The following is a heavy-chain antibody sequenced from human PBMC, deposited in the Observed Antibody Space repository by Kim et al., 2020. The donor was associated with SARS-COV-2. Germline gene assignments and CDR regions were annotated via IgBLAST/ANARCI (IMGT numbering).Heavy chain of an antibody. J-gene: IGHJ4*02. D-gene: IGHD3-9*01. V-gene: IGHV3-53*01. CDR3: ARGYYNILTGFTSLDY. CDR2: IYSGGST. Sequence: GGSLRLSCAASGFTVSSNYMSWVRQAPGKGLEWVSVIYSGGSTYYADSVKGRFTISRDNSKNTLYLQMNSLRAEDTAVYYCARGYYNILTGFTSLDYWGQGTLVTVSS. CDR1: GFTVSSNY.